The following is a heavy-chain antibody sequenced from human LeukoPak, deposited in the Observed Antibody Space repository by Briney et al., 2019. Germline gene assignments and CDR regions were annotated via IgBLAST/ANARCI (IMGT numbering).Heavy chain of an antibody. Sequence: GGSLRLSCTASGFTFGDYAMGWVRQAPGKGLEWVSSISSSSSYIYYADSVKGRFTISRDNAKNSLYLQMNSLRAEDTAVYYCASPQAARGFDYWGQGTLVTVSS. J-gene: IGHJ4*02. CDR2: ISSSSSYI. CDR1: GFTFGDYA. CDR3: ASPQAARGFDY. D-gene: IGHD6-6*01. V-gene: IGHV3-21*01.